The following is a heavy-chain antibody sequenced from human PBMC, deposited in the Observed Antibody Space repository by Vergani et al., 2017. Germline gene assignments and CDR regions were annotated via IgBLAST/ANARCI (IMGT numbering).Heavy chain of an antibody. CDR3: ARECGSAQLWFSYYYYMDV. J-gene: IGHJ6*03. D-gene: IGHD5-18*01. Sequence: QVQLVQSGAEVKKPGASVKVSCKASRYTFTSYAMNWVRQAPGQGLEWMGWINTNTGNPTYAQGFTGRFVCSLDTSVSTAYLQISSLKAEDTAVYYCARECGSAQLWFSYYYYMDVWGKGTTVTVSS. CDR1: RYTFTSYA. V-gene: IGHV7-4-1*02. CDR2: INTNTGNP.